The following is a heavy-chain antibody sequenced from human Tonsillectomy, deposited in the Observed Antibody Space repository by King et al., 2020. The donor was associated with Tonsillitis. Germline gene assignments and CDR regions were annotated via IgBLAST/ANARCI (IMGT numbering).Heavy chain of an antibody. Sequence: VQLVESGGGVVQPGRSLRLSCEASGFDFSNYAMNWVRQAPGKGLEWVAAISYDGSNKQYGDSVKGRFNVSRDNSKNTVYLQLNSLRDEETAVYYCGREQLLGQLSNPFDYWGQGTLVTVSS. V-gene: IGHV3-30*04. D-gene: IGHD3-16*02. CDR1: GFDFSNYA. CDR3: GREQLLGQLSNPFDY. CDR2: ISYDGSNK. J-gene: IGHJ4*02.